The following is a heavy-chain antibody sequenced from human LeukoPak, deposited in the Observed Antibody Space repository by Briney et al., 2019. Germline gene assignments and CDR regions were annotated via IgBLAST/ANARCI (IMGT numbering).Heavy chain of an antibody. CDR2: IKQDGSEK. J-gene: IGHJ4*02. CDR3: ARDGDTSGYSD. V-gene: IGHV3-7*01. Sequence: GGSLRLSCAASGFTFSSYEMNWVRQAPGKGLEWVANIKQDGSEKYYVDSVKGRFTISRDNAKNSLYLQMNSLRVEDTAVYYCARDGDTSGYSDWGQGTLVTVSS. CDR1: GFTFSSYE. D-gene: IGHD3-22*01.